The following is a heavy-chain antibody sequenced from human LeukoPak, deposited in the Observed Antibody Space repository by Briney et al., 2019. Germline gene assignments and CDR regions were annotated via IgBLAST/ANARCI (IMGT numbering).Heavy chain of an antibody. CDR3: ARARSGYYYVAY. D-gene: IGHD3-22*01. CDR1: GGFFSGYY. CDR2: INHGGST. J-gene: IGHJ4*02. V-gene: IGHV4-34*01. Sequence: SETLSLTCAVYGGFFSGYYWSWIRQPPGKGLEWIGEINHGGSTNYNPSLKSRVTISVDKSKNQFSLKLSSVTAADTAVYYCARARSGYYYVAYWGQGTLVTVSS.